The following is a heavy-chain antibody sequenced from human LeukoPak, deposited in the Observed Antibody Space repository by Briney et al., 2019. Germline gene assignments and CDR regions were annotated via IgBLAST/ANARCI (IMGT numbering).Heavy chain of an antibody. V-gene: IGHV3-23*01. J-gene: IGHJ6*02. CDR1: GFTFSSYA. D-gene: IGHD3-3*01. CDR2: ISGSGGST. CDR3: ASERPYYDFWSGIRPYYYYYGMDV. Sequence: SGGSLRLSCAASGFTFSSYAMSWVRQAPGKGLEWVSAISGSGGSTYYADSVKGRFTISRDNSKDTLYLQMNSLRAEDTAVYYCASERPYYDFWSGIRPYYYYYGMDVWGQGTTVTVSS.